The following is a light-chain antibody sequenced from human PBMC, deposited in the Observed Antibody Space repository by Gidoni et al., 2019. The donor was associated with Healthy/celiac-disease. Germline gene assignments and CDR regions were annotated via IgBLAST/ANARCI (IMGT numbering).Light chain of an antibody. J-gene: IGKJ4*01. CDR3: QQYNNWPSLT. Sequence: EIVMTQSPATLSVSPGGRATLSCRASQSVSSNLAWYQQKPGQAPRLLIYGASTRATGIPARFSGSGSGTEFTLTISSLQSEDFAVYYCQQYNNWPSLTFGGXTKVEIK. CDR2: GAS. V-gene: IGKV3-15*01. CDR1: QSVSSN.